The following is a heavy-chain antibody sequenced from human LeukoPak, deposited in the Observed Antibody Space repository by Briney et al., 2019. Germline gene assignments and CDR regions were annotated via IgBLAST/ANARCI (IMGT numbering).Heavy chain of an antibody. CDR2: IYYSGSA. CDR3: ARGGGRKLDY. V-gene: IGHV4-59*01. CDR1: GGSISSYY. D-gene: IGHD3-16*01. Sequence: SETLSLTCAVSGGSISSYYWSWIRQPPGKGLEWIGYIYYSGSANYNPSLKSRVTISVDTSMNQFSLRLSSVTAAATAVYYCARGGGRKLDYWGQGTLVTVSS. J-gene: IGHJ4*02.